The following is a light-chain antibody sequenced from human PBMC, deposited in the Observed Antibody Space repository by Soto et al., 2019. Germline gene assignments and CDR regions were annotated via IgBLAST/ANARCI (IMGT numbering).Light chain of an antibody. V-gene: IGLV1-51*01. CDR1: SSNIGNNY. Sequence: QSVLTQPPSVSAAPGQKVTISCSGSSSNIGNNYVSWYQQLPGTAPKLLIYDNNKRPSGIPDRFSGSKSGTSATLGITGLQTGDEADYYCGTWDSSRTAVVFRGGTKVTV. CDR2: DNN. CDR3: GTWDSSRTAVV. J-gene: IGLJ2*01.